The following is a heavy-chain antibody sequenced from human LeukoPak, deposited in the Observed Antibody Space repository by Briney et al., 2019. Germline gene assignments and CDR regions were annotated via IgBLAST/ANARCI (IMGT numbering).Heavy chain of an antibody. CDR3: ARGLVVLAATSWAFDI. CDR2: MNPNSGNT. J-gene: IGHJ3*02. Sequence: GASVKVSRKASGYTFTSYDINWVRQATGQGLEWMGWMNPNSGNTGYAQKFQGRVTMTRNTSISTAYMELTSLRSEDTAVYYCARGLVVLAATSWAFDIWGHGTMVTVSS. D-gene: IGHD2-15*01. V-gene: IGHV1-8*01. CDR1: GYTFTSYD.